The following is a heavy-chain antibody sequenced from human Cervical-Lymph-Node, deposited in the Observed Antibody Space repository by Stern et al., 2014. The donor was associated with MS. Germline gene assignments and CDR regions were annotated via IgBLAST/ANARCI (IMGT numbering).Heavy chain of an antibody. CDR1: GFTFHDYS. CDR2: ISSRGFYT. D-gene: IGHD2/OR15-2a*01. CDR3: ARNSFFEALEN. J-gene: IGHJ4*02. V-gene: IGHV3-21*01. Sequence: EVQLVESGGGLVKPGGSLRLSCAASGFTFHDYSMTWVRQAPGKGLEWVSAISSRGFYTYYADSVKGRFTSSRDNAKNSLTMQMGRLSVDDTAVYYCARNSFFEALENWGQGTRVTVST.